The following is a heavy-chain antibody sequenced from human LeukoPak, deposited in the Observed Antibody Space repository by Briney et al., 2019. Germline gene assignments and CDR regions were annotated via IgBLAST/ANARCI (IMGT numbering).Heavy chain of an antibody. J-gene: IGHJ3*02. V-gene: IGHV1-69*13. D-gene: IGHD4-23*01. CDR3: AREGPTVVTPEVAFDI. Sequence: SSVKVSCKGSGGTFSSYAMSWVRQARGKGVEWMGGIIPIFGTANYAQKFQGRVTITADESTSTAYMELSSLRSEDTAVYYCAREGPTVVTPEVAFDIWGQGTMVTVSS. CDR1: GGTFSSYA. CDR2: IIPIFGTA.